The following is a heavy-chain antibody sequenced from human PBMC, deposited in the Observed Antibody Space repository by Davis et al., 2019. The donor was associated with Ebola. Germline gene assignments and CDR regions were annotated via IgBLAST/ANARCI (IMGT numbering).Heavy chain of an antibody. Sequence: GESLKISCVASGFTFSNAWMTWVRQGPGKGLEWVGRIKSKNDGGTTDYAAPVKGRFAISRDDSKNTLYLQMNSLRAEDTALYFCAKEKYQLTSIGAFDFWGQGTMVTVSS. D-gene: IGHD2-2*01. V-gene: IGHV3-15*01. J-gene: IGHJ3*01. CDR1: GFTFSNAW. CDR3: AKEKYQLTSIGAFDF. CDR2: IKSKNDGGTT.